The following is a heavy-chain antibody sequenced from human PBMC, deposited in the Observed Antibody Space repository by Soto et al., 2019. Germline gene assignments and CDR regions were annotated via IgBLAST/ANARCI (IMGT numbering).Heavy chain of an antibody. CDR3: ARDLLHEWELLSTYYYYYGMDV. J-gene: IGHJ6*02. CDR2: INSDGSST. V-gene: IGHV3-74*01. CDR1: GFNFISYW. Sequence: PGVSQRLSCAASGFNFISYWMHWVRQAPGKGLVWVSRINSDGSSTSYADSVKGRFTISRDNAKNTLYLQMNSLRAEDTAVYYCARDLLHEWELLSTYYYYYGMDVWGQGTTVTVSS. D-gene: IGHD1-26*01.